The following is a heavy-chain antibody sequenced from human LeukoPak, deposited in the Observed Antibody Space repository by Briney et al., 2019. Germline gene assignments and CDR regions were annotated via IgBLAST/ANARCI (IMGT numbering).Heavy chain of an antibody. CDR3: ARGVLSELLWFGELLPFTYGMDV. V-gene: IGHV1-8*02. CDR2: INPKSGST. J-gene: IGHJ6*02. D-gene: IGHD3-10*01. Sequence: ASVKVSCKASGYTFTGYYMHWLRQAPGQGLEEMGLINPKSGSTGYAQKFQGRVTMTRNTSISTAYMELSSLRSEDTAVYYCARGVLSELLWFGELLPFTYGMDVWGQGTMVTVSS. CDR1: GYTFTGYY.